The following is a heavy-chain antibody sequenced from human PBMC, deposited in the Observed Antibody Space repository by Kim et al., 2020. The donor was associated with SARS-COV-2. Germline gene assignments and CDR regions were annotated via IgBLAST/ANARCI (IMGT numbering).Heavy chain of an antibody. CDR1: GYTFTSYY. J-gene: IGHJ4*02. CDR3: ARDKFGRVAMATIHDY. Sequence: ASVKVSCKASGYTFTSYYMHWVRQAPGQGLEWMGIINPSGGSTRYAQKFQGRVTMTRDTSTSTVYMELSSLRSEDTAVYYCARDKFGRVAMATIHDYWGQGTLVTVSS. D-gene: IGHD5-12*01. V-gene: IGHV1-46*01. CDR2: INPSGGST.